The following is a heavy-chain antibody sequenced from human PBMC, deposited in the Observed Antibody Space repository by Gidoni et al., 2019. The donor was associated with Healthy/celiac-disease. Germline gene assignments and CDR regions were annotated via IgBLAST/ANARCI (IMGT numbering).Heavy chain of an antibody. D-gene: IGHD2-8*01. CDR3: ARTVPLSLPAAFDI. CDR2: IDHDGSQI. V-gene: IGHV3-7*03. Sequence: AASGFTFSSYWMTWVRQAPGKGLEWVAIIDHDGSQIYYVDSVKGRFTISRDNSKNSVYLQMNSLRAEDTAVYYCARTVPLSLPAAFDIWGQGTMVTVSS. CDR1: GFTFSSYW. J-gene: IGHJ3*02.